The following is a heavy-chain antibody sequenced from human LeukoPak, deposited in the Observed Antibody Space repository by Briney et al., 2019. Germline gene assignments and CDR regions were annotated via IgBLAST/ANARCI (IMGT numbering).Heavy chain of an antibody. CDR3: ARAMYCGGDCYPLDHSDAFDI. Sequence: ASVKVSCKASGYTFTSYDINWVRQATGQGLEWMGWMNPNSGNTAYAQKFQGRVTITRNTSISTAYMELSSLRSEDTAIYYCARAMYCGGDCYPLDHSDAFDIWGQGTMVTVSS. CDR2: MNPNSGNT. D-gene: IGHD2-21*02. CDR1: GYTFTSYD. V-gene: IGHV1-8*03. J-gene: IGHJ3*02.